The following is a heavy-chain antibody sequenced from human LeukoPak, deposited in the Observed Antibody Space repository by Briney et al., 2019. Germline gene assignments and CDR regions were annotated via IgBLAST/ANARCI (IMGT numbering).Heavy chain of an antibody. Sequence: PGGSLRLSCAASGFTFSSYEMNWVRQAPGKGLEWVSYISSSGSTLYYADSVKGRFTISRDNAKNSLYLQMNSLRAEDTALYYCAKGARGDTVTSIVGLNWFDPWGQGTLVTVSS. CDR3: AKGARGDTVTSIVGLNWFDP. CDR2: ISSSGSTL. J-gene: IGHJ5*02. D-gene: IGHD4-17*01. V-gene: IGHV3-48*03. CDR1: GFTFSSYE.